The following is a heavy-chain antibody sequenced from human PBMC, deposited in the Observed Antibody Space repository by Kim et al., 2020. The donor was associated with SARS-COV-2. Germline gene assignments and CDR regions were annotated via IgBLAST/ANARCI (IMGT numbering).Heavy chain of an antibody. Sequence: GSTYYADSVKGRFTISRDNSKNTLYLQMNSLRAEDTAVYYCAKGDYGDYYWGQGTLVTVSS. CDR2: GST. CDR3: AKGDYGDYY. D-gene: IGHD4-17*01. J-gene: IGHJ4*02. V-gene: IGHV3-23*01.